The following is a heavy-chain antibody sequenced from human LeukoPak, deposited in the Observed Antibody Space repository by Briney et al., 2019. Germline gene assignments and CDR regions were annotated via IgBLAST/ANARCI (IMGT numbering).Heavy chain of an antibody. J-gene: IGHJ4*02. CDR3: AANYGGNQYYFDY. CDR1: GYTFTSYY. CDR2: INPSGGST. Sequence: VASVKVSCKASGYTFTSYYMHWVRQAPGQGLEWMGIINPSGGSTSYAQKFQGRVTMTRDMSTSTVYMELSSLRSEDTAVYYCAANYGGNQYYFDYWGQGTLVTVSS. D-gene: IGHD4-23*01. V-gene: IGHV1-46*01.